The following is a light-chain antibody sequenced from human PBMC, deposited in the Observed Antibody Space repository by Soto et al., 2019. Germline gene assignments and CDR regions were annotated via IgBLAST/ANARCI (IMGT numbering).Light chain of an antibody. Sequence: DIQMTQFHSSLSASEGDRVTITCQASQDISNYLNWYQQKPGKAPKLLIYDASNLETGVPSRFSGSGSGTDFTFTISSLQPEDIATYYCQQYDNLPLTFGGGTKVDIK. CDR2: DAS. CDR3: QQYDNLPLT. V-gene: IGKV1-33*01. J-gene: IGKJ4*01. CDR1: QDISNY.